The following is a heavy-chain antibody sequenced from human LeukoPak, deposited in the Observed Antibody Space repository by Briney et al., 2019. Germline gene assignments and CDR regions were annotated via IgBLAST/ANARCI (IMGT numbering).Heavy chain of an antibody. Sequence: PSETLSLTCTVSGGSISSYYWSWIRQPPGKGLEWIGYIYYSGSTNYNPSLKSRVTISVDTSKNQFSLKLSSVTAADTAVYYCARDDCSSTSCYPRLGNWFDPWGQGTLVTVSS. CDR2: IYYSGST. J-gene: IGHJ5*02. V-gene: IGHV4-59*12. CDR3: ARDDCSSTSCYPRLGNWFDP. D-gene: IGHD2-2*01. CDR1: GGSISSYY.